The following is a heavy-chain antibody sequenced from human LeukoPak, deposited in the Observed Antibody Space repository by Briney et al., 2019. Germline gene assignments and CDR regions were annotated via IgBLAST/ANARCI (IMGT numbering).Heavy chain of an antibody. D-gene: IGHD2-15*01. CDR1: GFTVSSNY. CDR2: IYSGGST. CDR3: AGIVSTPSK. V-gene: IGHV3-53*05. J-gene: IGHJ4*02. Sequence: PGGSLRLSCAASGFTVSSNYMSWVRQAPGKGLEWVSVIYSGGSTYYVDSVKGRFTIPRDNSKNTLYLQMNSLGPEDTGVYYCAGIVSTPSKWGQGTLVIVSS.